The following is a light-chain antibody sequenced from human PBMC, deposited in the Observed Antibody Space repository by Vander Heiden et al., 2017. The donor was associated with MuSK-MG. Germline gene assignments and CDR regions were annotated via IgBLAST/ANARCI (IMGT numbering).Light chain of an antibody. CDR1: QTISSY. V-gene: IGKV1-39*01. CDR2: TAS. J-gene: IGKJ5*01. CDR3: QQRDSPPIT. Sequence: DIQMTTSPSSLSASVGDRVTITCRAGQTISSYLNWYQQKPGKAPKLLISTASSLQSGVPSRFSGSGSGTDFTLTIRRLQPEDFATYYCQQRDSPPITFGQGTLME.